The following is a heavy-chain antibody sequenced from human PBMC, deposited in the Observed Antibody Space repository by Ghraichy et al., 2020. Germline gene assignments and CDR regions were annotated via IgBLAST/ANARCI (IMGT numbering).Heavy chain of an antibody. CDR2: IYYSGST. J-gene: IGHJ4*02. CDR3: ASYMGHYFDY. Sequence: SETLSLNCTVSGGSISSYYWSWIRQPPGKGLEWIGYIYYSGSTNYNPSLKSRVTISVDTSKNQFSLKLSSVTAADTAVYYCASYMGHYFDYWGQGTLVTVSS. CDR1: GGSISSYY. D-gene: IGHD2-2*02. V-gene: IGHV4-59*01.